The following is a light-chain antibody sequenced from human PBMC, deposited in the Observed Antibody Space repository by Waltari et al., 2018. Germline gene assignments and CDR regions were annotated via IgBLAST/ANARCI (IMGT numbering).Light chain of an antibody. CDR3: QKYGSLPAT. Sequence: EIMLTQSPGTLSLSPGERATLSCRASQSISRFLAWYQQKPGQAPRLLIYDASSRATVIPDRFSGSGSGTDFSLTISRLEPEDIAVYYCQKYGSLPATFGQGTKVEIK. J-gene: IGKJ1*01. CDR2: DAS. CDR1: QSISRF. V-gene: IGKV3-20*01.